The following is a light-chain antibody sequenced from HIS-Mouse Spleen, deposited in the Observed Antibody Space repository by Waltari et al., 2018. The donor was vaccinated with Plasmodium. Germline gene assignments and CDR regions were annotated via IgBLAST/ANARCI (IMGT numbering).Light chain of an antibody. J-gene: IGKJ4*01. CDR1: QSVSSY. V-gene: IGKV3-11*01. Sequence: EIVLTQSPATLYLSPGERATIPCRASQSVSSYLAWYQQKPGQAPRLLIYDASNRATGIPARFSGSGSGTDFTLTISSLEPEDFAVYYCQQRSNWPRVLTFGGGTKVEIK. CDR3: QQRSNWPRVLT. CDR2: DAS.